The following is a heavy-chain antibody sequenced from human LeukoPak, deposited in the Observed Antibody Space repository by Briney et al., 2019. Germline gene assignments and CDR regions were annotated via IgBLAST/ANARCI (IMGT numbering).Heavy chain of an antibody. D-gene: IGHD3-22*01. CDR2: TYYRSEWYN. J-gene: IGHJ4*02. CDR3: ARYYYYDTGGFDF. V-gene: IGHV6-1*01. CDR1: GDSVSTNNAA. Sequence: SQTLSLTCAISGDSVSTNNAAWNWIRQSPSRGLEWLGRTYYRSEWYNDYAVSVKSRITIKPDTSKNQSSLQLNSVTPEDTAVYYCARYYYYDTGGFDFWGQGTLVTVSS.